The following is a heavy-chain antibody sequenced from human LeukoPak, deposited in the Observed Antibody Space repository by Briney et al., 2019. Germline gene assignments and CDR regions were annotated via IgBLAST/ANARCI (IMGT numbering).Heavy chain of an antibody. J-gene: IGHJ4*02. CDR3: AKTFGVIIDDYFDY. D-gene: IGHD3-3*01. CDR2: IYPGDSNT. CDR1: GYSFTSFW. V-gene: IGHV5-51*01. Sequence: GESLKISSKGSGYSFTSFWIAWVRQMPGKGLEWMGIIYPGDSNTRYSPSFEGQVSISADKSISTAYLQWSSLKASDTAMYYCAKTFGVIIDDYFDYWGQGTLVTISS.